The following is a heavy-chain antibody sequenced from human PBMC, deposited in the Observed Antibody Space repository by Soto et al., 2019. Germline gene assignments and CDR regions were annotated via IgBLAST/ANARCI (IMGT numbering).Heavy chain of an antibody. D-gene: IGHD3-9*01. Sequence: ASVKVSCKASGYTFTSYDINWVRQATGQGLEWMGWMNPNSGNTGYAQKFQGRVTMTRNTSISTAYMELSSLRSEDTAVYYCARASYDILTGFPYYYYYMDVWGKGTTVTVSS. J-gene: IGHJ6*03. CDR1: GYTFTSYD. CDR3: ARASYDILTGFPYYYYYMDV. CDR2: MNPNSGNT. V-gene: IGHV1-8*01.